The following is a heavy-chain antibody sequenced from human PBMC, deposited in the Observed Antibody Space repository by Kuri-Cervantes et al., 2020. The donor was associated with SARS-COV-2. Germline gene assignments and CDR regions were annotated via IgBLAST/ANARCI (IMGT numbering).Heavy chain of an antibody. CDR1: GFIFNGYG. CDR3: ARPYDYVWGSYDY. CDR2: IWNDGSKD. D-gene: IGHD3-16*01. Sequence: GGSLRLSCAASGFIFNGYGMHWVRQAPGKGLEWVAVIWNDGSKDDCADSVKGRFTLSRDNAKNMLFLQMNSLRAEDTAVYYCARPYDYVWGSYDYWGQGTLVTVSS. J-gene: IGHJ4*02. V-gene: IGHV3-33*01.